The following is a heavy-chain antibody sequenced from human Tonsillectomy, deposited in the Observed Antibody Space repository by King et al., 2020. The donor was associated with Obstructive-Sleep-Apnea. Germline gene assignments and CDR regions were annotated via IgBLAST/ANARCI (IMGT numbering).Heavy chain of an antibody. D-gene: IGHD3-22*01. CDR1: GGSISSGSYY. CDR2: IYYSGST. CDR3: ARDFGYYYDSSGC. Sequence: LQLQESGPGLVKPSETQSLTCTVSGGSISSGSYYWGCIRQPPGKGLEWIGGIYYSGSTYYNPSLKSRVTISVDTSKNQFSLKLSSVTAADTAVYYCARDFGYYYDSSGCWGQGTLVTVSS. J-gene: IGHJ4*02. V-gene: IGHV4-39*07.